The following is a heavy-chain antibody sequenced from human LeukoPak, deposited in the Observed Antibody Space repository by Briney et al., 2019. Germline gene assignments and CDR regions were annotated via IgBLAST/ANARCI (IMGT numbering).Heavy chain of an antibody. CDR3: AHLGAVA. D-gene: IGHD3-16*01. CDR1: GFTFSNYG. Sequence: GGSLRLSCAASGFTFSNYGMHWVRQAPGKGLEWVAVISYDGSNKYYTDSVKGRFTISRDNSNNTLYLQMNSLRPVDTAVYYCAHLGAVAWGQGTLVTVSS. CDR2: ISYDGSNK. V-gene: IGHV3-30*03. J-gene: IGHJ5*02.